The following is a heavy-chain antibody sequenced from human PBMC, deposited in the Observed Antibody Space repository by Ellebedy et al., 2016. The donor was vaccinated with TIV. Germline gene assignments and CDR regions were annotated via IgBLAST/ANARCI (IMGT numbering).Heavy chain of an antibody. CDR3: VKDRYSSSRSFDY. J-gene: IGHJ4*02. CDR2: ISSNGGST. V-gene: IGHV3-64D*06. Sequence: GESLKISCSASGFTFSSYAMHWVRQAPGKGLEYVSAISSNGGSTYYADSVKGRFTISRDNSKNTLYLQMSSLRAEGTAVYYCVKDRYSSSRSFDYWGQGTLVTVSS. CDR1: GFTFSSYA. D-gene: IGHD6-13*01.